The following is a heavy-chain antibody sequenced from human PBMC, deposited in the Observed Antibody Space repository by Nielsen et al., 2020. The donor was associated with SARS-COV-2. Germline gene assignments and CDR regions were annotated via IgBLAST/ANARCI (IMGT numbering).Heavy chain of an antibody. CDR2: IYYSGST. CDR3: ARGPEDPDDNWFDP. V-gene: IGHV4-59*01. J-gene: IGHJ5*02. CDR1: GGSISSYY. D-gene: IGHD1-14*01. Sequence: SETLSLTCTVSGGSISSYYWSWIRQPPGKGLEWIGYIYYSGSTNYNPSLKSRVTISVDTSKNQFSLKLSSVTAADTAVYYCARGPEDPDDNWFDPWGQGTLVTVSS.